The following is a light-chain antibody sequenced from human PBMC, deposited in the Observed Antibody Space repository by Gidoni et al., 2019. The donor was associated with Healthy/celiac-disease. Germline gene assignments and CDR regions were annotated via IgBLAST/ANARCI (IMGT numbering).Light chain of an antibody. CDR1: QSVSSSY. Sequence: EIVLTQSPGTLSLSPGERATLSFRASQSVSSSYLAWYQQKPGQAPRLLIYGASSRATGIPDRFSGSGSGTDFTLTISRLEPEDFAVYYCQQYGSSPGTFXXXTKVEIK. J-gene: IGKJ1*01. CDR3: QQYGSSPGT. V-gene: IGKV3-20*01. CDR2: GAS.